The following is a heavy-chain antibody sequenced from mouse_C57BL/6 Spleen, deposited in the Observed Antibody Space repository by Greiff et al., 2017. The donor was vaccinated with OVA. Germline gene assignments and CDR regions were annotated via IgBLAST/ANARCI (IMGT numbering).Heavy chain of an antibody. CDR2: INPSSGYT. CDR3: ARQDIGLGYYGPGHFDY. Sequence: VQLQPSGAELAKPGASVKLSCKASGYTFTSYWMHWVKQRPGQGLEWIGYINPSSGYTKYNQKFKDKATLTADKSSSTAYMQLSSLTYEDSAVYYCARQDIGLGYYGPGHFDYWGQGTTLTVSS. V-gene: IGHV1-7*01. CDR1: GYTFTSYW. D-gene: IGHD3-3*01. J-gene: IGHJ2*01.